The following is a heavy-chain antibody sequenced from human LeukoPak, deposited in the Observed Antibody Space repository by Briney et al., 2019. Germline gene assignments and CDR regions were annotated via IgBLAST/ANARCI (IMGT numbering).Heavy chain of an antibody. CDR2: ISSSGSTI. CDR1: GFTFSSYE. CDR3: ARDPPPAYYYDSSGSLMGY. J-gene: IGHJ4*02. D-gene: IGHD3-22*01. V-gene: IGHV3-48*03. Sequence: PGGSLRLSCAASGFTFSSYEMNWVRQAPGKGLEWVSYISSSGSTIYYADSVKGRFTISRDNAKNSLYLQMNSLRAEDTAVYYCARDPPPAYYYDSSGSLMGYWGQGTLVTVSS.